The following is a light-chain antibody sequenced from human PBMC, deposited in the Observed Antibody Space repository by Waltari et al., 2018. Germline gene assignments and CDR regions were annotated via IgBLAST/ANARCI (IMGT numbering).Light chain of an antibody. CDR3: SSYSYSSAWP. V-gene: IGLV2-23*02. J-gene: IGLJ3*02. Sequence: QSALTQPASVSASPGQSISITCTGTSSDLGSYDLVAWYQQHPDKPPKLIIYEVDKRPSGVSDRFSGSKSGNTASLTISGLQAEDEALYFCSSYSYSSAWPFGGGTLVTVL. CDR2: EVD. CDR1: SSDLGSYDL.